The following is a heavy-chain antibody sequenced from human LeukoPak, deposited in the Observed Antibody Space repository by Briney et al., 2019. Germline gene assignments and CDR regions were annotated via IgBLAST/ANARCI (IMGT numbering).Heavy chain of an antibody. Sequence: GASVKVPCKXSGYTFTAYYVHWVRQAPGQGLEWMGWINPDSGATDYAQQFQGRVTMTRDTSIGTMYMELTRLKSDDTAMYYCARALAPNWNFPADHWGQGTLVTVSS. V-gene: IGHV1-2*02. D-gene: IGHD1-7*01. CDR1: GYTFTAYY. J-gene: IGHJ4*02. CDR2: INPDSGAT. CDR3: ARALAPNWNFPADH.